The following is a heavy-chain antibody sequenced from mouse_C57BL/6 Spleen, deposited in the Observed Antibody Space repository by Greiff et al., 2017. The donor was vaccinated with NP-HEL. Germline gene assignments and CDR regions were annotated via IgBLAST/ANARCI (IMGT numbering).Heavy chain of an antibody. CDR3: ARSHYDYDAGYYAMDY. J-gene: IGHJ4*01. D-gene: IGHD2-4*01. CDR1: GYTFTSYW. CDR2: IYPSNGGT. Sequence: QVQLQQPGTELVKPGASVKLSCKASGYTFTSYWMHWVKQRPGQGLEWIGNIYPSNGGTNYNEKFKSKATLPVDKSSSTAYMQLSSLTSEDSAVYYCARSHYDYDAGYYAMDYWGQGTSVTVAS. V-gene: IGHV1-53*01.